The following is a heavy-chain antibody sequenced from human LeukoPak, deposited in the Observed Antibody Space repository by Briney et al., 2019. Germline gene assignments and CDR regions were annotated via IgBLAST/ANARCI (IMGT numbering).Heavy chain of an antibody. J-gene: IGHJ4*02. Sequence: PGGSLRLSCAASGFTLSSYEMNWVRQAPGKGLEWVSYISSMDSTRTYADSVKGRFTISRDNAKNSLYLEMNSLRAEATAVYYCAREIVSAVAGNFDYWGQGTLVTVPS. V-gene: IGHV3-48*03. CDR3: AREIVSAVAGNFDY. CDR2: ISSMDSTR. CDR1: GFTLSSYE. D-gene: IGHD6-19*01.